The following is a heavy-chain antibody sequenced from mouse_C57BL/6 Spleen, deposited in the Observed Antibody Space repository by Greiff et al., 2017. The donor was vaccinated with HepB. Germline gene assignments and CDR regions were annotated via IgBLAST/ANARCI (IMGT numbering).Heavy chain of an antibody. V-gene: IGHV1-82*01. Sequence: QVQLKQSGPELVKPGASVKISCKASGYAFSSSWMNWVKQRPGKGLEWIGRIYPGDGDTNYNGKFKGKATLTADKSSSTAYMQLSSLTSEDSAVYFCAKNPFITTVAYFDYWGQGTTLTVSS. D-gene: IGHD1-1*01. CDR3: AKNPFITTVAYFDY. CDR1: GYAFSSSW. J-gene: IGHJ2*01. CDR2: IYPGDGDT.